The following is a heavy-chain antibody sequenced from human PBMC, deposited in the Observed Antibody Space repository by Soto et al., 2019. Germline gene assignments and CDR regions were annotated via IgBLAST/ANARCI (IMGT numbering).Heavy chain of an antibody. J-gene: IGHJ4*02. Sequence: GGSLRLSCAASGFTFRSYAMSCVRQAPGKGLEWVSAVSASCTGTYYSDSVKGRFTISRDNSKNTLYLQMNSLRAEDTALYYCARDQGASYGLYYFDYWGQGTLVTVSS. CDR1: GFTFRSYA. CDR3: ARDQGASYGLYYFDY. V-gene: IGHV3-23*01. CDR2: VSASCTGT. D-gene: IGHD5-18*01.